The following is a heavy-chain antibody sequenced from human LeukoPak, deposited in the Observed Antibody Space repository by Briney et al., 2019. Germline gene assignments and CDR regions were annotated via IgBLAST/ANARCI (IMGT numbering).Heavy chain of an antibody. CDR1: GFTFSSYA. J-gene: IGHJ4*02. CDR3: AKGPWGDYGDYYFDY. D-gene: IGHD4-17*01. Sequence: GGSLRLSCAASGFTFSSYAMSWVRQAPGKGLEWVSAISGSGGSTYYADSVKGRFTIPRDNSKNTLYLQMNSLRAEDTAVYYCAKGPWGDYGDYYFDYWGQGTLVTVSS. CDR2: ISGSGGST. V-gene: IGHV3-23*01.